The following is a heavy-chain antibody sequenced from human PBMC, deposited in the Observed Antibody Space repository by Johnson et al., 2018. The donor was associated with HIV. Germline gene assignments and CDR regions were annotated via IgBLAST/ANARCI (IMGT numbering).Heavy chain of an antibody. CDR2: ISGSGGTT. J-gene: IGHJ3*02. Sequence: VQLVESGGGLVQPGGSLRLSCAASGFTFSSYAMSWVRQAPGKGLEWVSAISGSGGTTYYADSVKGRFTLSRDHAKNSLYLQMNSLRAEDTAVYYCARDPGPDYDILTGPLYGAFDIWGQGTMVTVSS. V-gene: IGHV3-23*04. CDR3: ARDPGPDYDILTGPLYGAFDI. CDR1: GFTFSSYA. D-gene: IGHD3-9*01.